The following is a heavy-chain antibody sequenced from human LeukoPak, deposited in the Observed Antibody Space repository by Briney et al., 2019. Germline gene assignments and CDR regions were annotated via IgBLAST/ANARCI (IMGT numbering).Heavy chain of an antibody. CDR2: IYYSGST. CDR3: ARLGYSSGLTFYFDY. D-gene: IGHD6-19*01. Sequence: XXLEWIGSIYYSGSTYYNPSLKSRVTISVDTSKNQFSLKLSSVTAADTAVYYCARLGYSSGLTFYFDYWGQGTLVTVSS. V-gene: IGHV4-39*01. J-gene: IGHJ4*02.